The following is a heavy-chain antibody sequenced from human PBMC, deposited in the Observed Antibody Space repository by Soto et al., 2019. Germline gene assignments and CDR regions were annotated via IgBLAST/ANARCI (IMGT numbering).Heavy chain of an antibody. CDR2: IYYSGST. CDR3: AREDGAFDI. J-gene: IGHJ3*02. Sequence: KTWETLSLTCTVSGGSISSGGYYWSWSRQHPGKGLEWIGYIYYSGSTYYNPSLKSRVTISVDTPKNQFSLKLSSVTAADTAVYYCAREDGAFDIWGQGTMVTVSS. V-gene: IGHV4-31*03. CDR1: GGSISSGGYY.